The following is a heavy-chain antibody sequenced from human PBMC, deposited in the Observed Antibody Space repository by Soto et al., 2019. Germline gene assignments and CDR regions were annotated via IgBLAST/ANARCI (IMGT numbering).Heavy chain of an antibody. D-gene: IGHD4-17*01. CDR2: ISGSGGVS. Sequence: EVQLLESGGGLVQPGGSLTLSCEGSGFTFSRYVMSWVRQAPGKGLEWVSVISGSGGVSYYAGSVKGRFTTSRDNSKNKLYLEMKSLGAGDTAVYYCARPDGDYFYQHMEVWGKGTTVTVSS. CDR1: GFTFSRYV. V-gene: IGHV3-23*01. J-gene: IGHJ6*03. CDR3: ARPDGDYFYQHMEV.